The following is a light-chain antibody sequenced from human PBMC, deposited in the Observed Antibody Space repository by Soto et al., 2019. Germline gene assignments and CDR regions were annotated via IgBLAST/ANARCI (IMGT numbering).Light chain of an antibody. CDR1: QSISDT. J-gene: IGKJ1*01. CDR3: QEYIKWLWT. V-gene: IGKV3-15*01. Sequence: EIVLRRSSGTVSLSTGGRATXSCRASQSISDTLAWYQQKPGHAPRLLIYSASKRATGFPARFSDSGSGTDFTLTISSLQSEDFAIYYCQEYIKWLWTFGQVTKVDI. CDR2: SAS.